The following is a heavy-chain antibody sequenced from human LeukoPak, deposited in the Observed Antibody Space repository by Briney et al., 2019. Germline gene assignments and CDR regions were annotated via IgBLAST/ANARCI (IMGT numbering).Heavy chain of an antibody. CDR1: GSTFTFYA. J-gene: IGHJ6*03. CDR2: ISGSGGST. D-gene: IGHD4-17*01. Sequence: GGSLRLSCAASGSTFTFYAMSWVRQAPGKGLEWVSVISGSGGSTYYADSVRGRFTISRDNSKNTLYLQMDSLRAEDTAVYYCAKWDGDLYYYYYMDVWGKGTTVTVSS. CDR3: AKWDGDLYYYYYMDV. V-gene: IGHV3-23*01.